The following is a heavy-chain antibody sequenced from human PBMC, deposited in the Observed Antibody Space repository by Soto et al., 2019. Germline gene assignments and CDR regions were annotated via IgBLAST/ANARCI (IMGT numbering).Heavy chain of an antibody. J-gene: IGHJ3*02. CDR1: GFTFSSYA. V-gene: IGHV3-23*01. D-gene: IGHD2-2*01. Sequence: GGSLRLSCAASGFTFSSYAMSWVRQAPGKGLEWVSAISGSGGSTYYADSVKGRFTISRDNSKNTLYLQMNSLRAEDTVVYYCAKNLEDIVVVPAAPKINDAFDIWGQGTMVTVSS. CDR3: AKNLEDIVVVPAAPKINDAFDI. CDR2: ISGSGGST.